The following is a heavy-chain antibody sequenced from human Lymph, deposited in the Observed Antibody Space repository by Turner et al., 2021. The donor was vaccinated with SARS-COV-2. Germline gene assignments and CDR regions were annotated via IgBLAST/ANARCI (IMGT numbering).Heavy chain of an antibody. Sequence: QVQLVESGGGVVQPGRPLRLSCSASGFTFSSYGMHWVRQAPGKGLEWVAVIWFDGSNKYYADSVKGRFTISRDNSKNTLYLQMNSLRAEDTAVYYCARDTLWFASLGAFDIWGQGTMVTISS. D-gene: IGHD3-10*01. CDR2: IWFDGSNK. CDR3: ARDTLWFASLGAFDI. CDR1: GFTFSSYG. V-gene: IGHV3-33*01. J-gene: IGHJ3*02.